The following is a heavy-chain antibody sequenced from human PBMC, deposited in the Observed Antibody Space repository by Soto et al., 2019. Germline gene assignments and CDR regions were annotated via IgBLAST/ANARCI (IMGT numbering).Heavy chain of an antibody. D-gene: IGHD6-19*01. CDR2: IYQSGVT. CDR3: AGMPYTSGLRFDP. V-gene: IGHV4-30-2*01. J-gene: IGHJ5*02. CDR1: GDSYSISTYS. Sequence: TLSLTCNMSGDSYSISTYSWSWIRQPPGKALQWIGFIYQSGVTSYNPSLASRVSISLDRSNNQCSLKLKSVTAADTAVYFCAGMPYTSGLRFDPWGPGTLVTSPQ.